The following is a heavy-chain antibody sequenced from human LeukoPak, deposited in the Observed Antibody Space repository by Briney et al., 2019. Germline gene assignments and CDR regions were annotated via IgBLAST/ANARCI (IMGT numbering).Heavy chain of an antibody. CDR2: IYYSGST. V-gene: IGHV4-31*03. J-gene: IGHJ4*02. D-gene: IGHD1-26*01. Sequence: SETLSLTCTVSGDSINSGTDYWSWIRQHPGKGLEWIGYIYYSGSTYYNPSLKSRATISLDTSQNQLSLKLSSVTAADTAVYYCARMELAGGDDFWGQGTLVTVSS. CDR3: ARMELAGGDDF. CDR1: GDSINSGTDY.